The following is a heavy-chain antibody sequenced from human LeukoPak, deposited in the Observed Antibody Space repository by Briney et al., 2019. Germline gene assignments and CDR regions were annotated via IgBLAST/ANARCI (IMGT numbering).Heavy chain of an antibody. CDR3: AGDYDSSGHFDY. D-gene: IGHD3-22*01. Sequence: SVKVSCKASGGTFSSYAISWVRQAPGQGLEWMGGIIPIFGTANYAQKFQGRVTITADESTSTAYMELSSLRSEDTAVYYCAGDYDSSGHFDYWGQGTLVTVSS. CDR1: GGTFSSYA. CDR2: IIPIFGTA. J-gene: IGHJ4*02. V-gene: IGHV1-69*13.